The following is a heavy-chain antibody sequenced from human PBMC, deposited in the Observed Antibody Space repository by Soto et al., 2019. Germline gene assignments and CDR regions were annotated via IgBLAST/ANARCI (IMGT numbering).Heavy chain of an antibody. D-gene: IGHD6-6*01. CDR1: GGSIGSGGYY. Sequence: SETLSLTCTVSGGSIGSGGYYWSWIRQHPGKGLEWIGYIYYSGSTYYNPSLKSRVTLSVDTSKNQFSLKLSSVTAADTAVYSCARDRTAAPLHYYYYGLDVWGQGTTVTVSS. V-gene: IGHV4-31*02. CDR3: ARDRTAAPLHYYYYGLDV. J-gene: IGHJ6*02. CDR2: IYYSGST.